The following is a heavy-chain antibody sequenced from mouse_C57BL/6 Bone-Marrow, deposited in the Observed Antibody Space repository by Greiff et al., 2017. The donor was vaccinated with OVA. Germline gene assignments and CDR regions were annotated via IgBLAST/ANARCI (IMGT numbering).Heavy chain of an antibody. CDR3: ARWDYYSNSAWFAY. CDR2: INPNNGGT. J-gene: IGHJ3*01. V-gene: IGHV1-18*01. D-gene: IGHD2-5*01. CDR1: GYTFTDYN. Sequence: EVQLQQSGPELVKPGASVKIPCKASGYTFTDYNMDWVKQSHGKSLEWIGDINPNNGGTIYNQKFKGKATLTVDKSSSTAYMELRSLTSEDTAVYYCARWDYYSNSAWFAYWGQGTLVTVSA.